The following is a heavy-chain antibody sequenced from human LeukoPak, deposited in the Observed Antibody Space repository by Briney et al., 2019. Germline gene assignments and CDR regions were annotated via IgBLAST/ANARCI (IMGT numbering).Heavy chain of an antibody. V-gene: IGHV3-20*04. CDR1: GFTFDDYG. CDR2: INWNGGST. Sequence: GGSLRLSCAASGFTFDDYGMTWVRQAPGKGLEWVSGINWNGGSTAYADSVRGRFTISRDDAKNSLYLQINSLRVEDTAMYYCARKFSYSSSAYNPHYFDFWGQGIQVTVAS. J-gene: IGHJ4*02. CDR3: ARKFSYSSSAYNPHYFDF. D-gene: IGHD6-6*01.